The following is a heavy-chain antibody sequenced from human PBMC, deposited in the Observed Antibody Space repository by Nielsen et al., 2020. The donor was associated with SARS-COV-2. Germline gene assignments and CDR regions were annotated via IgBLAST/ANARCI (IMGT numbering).Heavy chain of an antibody. V-gene: IGHV3-20*04. CDR3: ARDTWWYFDL. J-gene: IGHJ2*01. Sequence: GESLKISCAASGFTFDDYGMSWVRQAPGKGLEWVSGINWNGGSTGYADSVKGRFTISRDNAKKSLYLQMNNVRAEDTAVYFCARDTWWYFDLWGRGTLVTVSS. CDR1: GFTFDDYG. D-gene: IGHD3-16*01. CDR2: INWNGGST.